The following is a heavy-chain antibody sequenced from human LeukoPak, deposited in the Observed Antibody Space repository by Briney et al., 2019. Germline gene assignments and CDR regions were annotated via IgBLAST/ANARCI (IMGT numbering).Heavy chain of an antibody. CDR2: IIPILGIA. CDR1: GGTFSSYA. Sequence: GASVTVSCKASGGTFSSYAISWVRQAPGQGLEWMGRIIPILGIANYAQKFQGRVTITGDKSTSTAYMELSSLRSEDTAVYYCARDSSIWHGKSGNGFDPWGQGTLVTVSS. V-gene: IGHV1-69*04. CDR3: ARDSSIWHGKSGNGFDP. D-gene: IGHD6-13*01. J-gene: IGHJ5*02.